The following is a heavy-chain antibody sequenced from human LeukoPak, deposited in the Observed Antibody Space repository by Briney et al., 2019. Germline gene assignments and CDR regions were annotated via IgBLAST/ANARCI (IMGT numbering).Heavy chain of an antibody. CDR3: ARDADYDTLTGYSGFDY. V-gene: IGHV4-4*07. Sequence: SETLSLTCSVSGGYISSYYWRWIRQPAGKGLESIGHISTSGSTNYNPSLKSRVTMSVDTSKNQFSLRLSSVTAADTAVYYCARDADYDTLTGYSGFDYWGQGTLVPVSS. J-gene: IGHJ4*02. CDR2: ISTSGST. CDR1: GGYISSYY. D-gene: IGHD3-9*01.